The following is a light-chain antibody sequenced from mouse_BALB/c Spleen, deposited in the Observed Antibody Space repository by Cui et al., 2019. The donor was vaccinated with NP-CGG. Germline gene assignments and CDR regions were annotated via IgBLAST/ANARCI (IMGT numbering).Light chain of an antibody. CDR3: ALWYSNHWV. CDR1: TGAVTTSNY. J-gene: IGLJ1*01. V-gene: IGLV1*01. Sequence: QAVVCQVSALTTSPGETVRLTCRSSTGAVTTSNYANWVQEKPDHLFTGLIGGTNNRAPGVPARFSGSLIGDKAALTIIGAQTEDEAIYFCALWYSNHWVFGGGTKLTVL. CDR2: GTN.